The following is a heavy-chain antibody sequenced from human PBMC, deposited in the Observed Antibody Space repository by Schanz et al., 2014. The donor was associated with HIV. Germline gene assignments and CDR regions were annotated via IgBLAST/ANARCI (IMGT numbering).Heavy chain of an antibody. V-gene: IGHV3-9*01. D-gene: IGHD5-18*01. CDR2: ISWNSGSI. Sequence: EVHLVESGGGLIQPGGSLRLSCAASAFTVSSNYVSWVRQAPGKGLEWVSGISWNSGSIGYADSVKGRFTISRENAKNSLYLQMNSLRAEDTALYYCAKDRGVVSGMVTNYYYGMDVWGQGTTVTVSS. CDR1: AFTVSSNY. J-gene: IGHJ6*02. CDR3: AKDRGVVSGMVTNYYYGMDV.